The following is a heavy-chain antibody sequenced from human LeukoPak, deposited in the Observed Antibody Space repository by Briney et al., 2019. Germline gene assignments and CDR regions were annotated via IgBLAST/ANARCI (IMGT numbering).Heavy chain of an antibody. D-gene: IGHD4/OR15-4a*01. J-gene: IGHJ4*02. CDR3: ARRAGAYSHPYDY. Sequence: GGSLRLSCTVSGFTVSSNSMSWVGRAQGKGLKGVSFIYSDNTHYSDSVKGRFTISRDNSKNTLYLQMNSLRAEDTAVYYCARRAGAYSHPYDYWGQGTLVTVSS. CDR2: IYSDNT. V-gene: IGHV3-53*01. CDR1: GFTVSSNS.